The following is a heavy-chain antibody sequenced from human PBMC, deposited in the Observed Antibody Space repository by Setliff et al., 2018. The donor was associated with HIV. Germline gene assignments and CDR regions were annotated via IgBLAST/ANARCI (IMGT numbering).Heavy chain of an antibody. CDR2: IYPYDSDT. CDR1: GYSFTTYW. V-gene: IGHV5-51*01. Sequence: LKISCKGSGYSFTTYWIGWVRQMPGKGLEWMGIIYPYDSDTRYNPSFQGHVTISADKSISTAYVQWSGLKASDTAIYYCARRPYYDSWSGHQAFDVWGQGTMVTVSS. CDR3: ARRPYYDSWSGHQAFDV. J-gene: IGHJ3*01. D-gene: IGHD3-3*01.